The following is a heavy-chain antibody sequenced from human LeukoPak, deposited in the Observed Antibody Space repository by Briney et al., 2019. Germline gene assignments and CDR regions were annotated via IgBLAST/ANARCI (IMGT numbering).Heavy chain of an antibody. V-gene: IGHV3-23*01. CDR2: ISSSGIST. CDR1: GFTLSHYW. D-gene: IGHD1-1*01. J-gene: IGHJ4*02. Sequence: GGSLRLSCATSGFTLSHYWMSWVRQAPGKGLEWVSRISSSGISTFYADSVKGRFTISRDNSKNTLYLQMNSLRAEDTALYYCAKNNDFDYWGQGTLVTVSS. CDR3: AKNNDFDY.